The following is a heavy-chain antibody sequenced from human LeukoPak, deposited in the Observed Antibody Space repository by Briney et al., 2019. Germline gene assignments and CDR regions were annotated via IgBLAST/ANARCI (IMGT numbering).Heavy chain of an antibody. D-gene: IGHD2-15*01. CDR1: GFPFSSYS. V-gene: IGHV3-48*02. CDR2: ISGSSSTI. CDR3: ARSYCSGGGCYQFAY. Sequence: GGSLKLSCAASGFPFSSYSINWVRQAPGKGLEWISHISGSSSTIYYADSVKGRFTISRDDAKTSLYLQMNSLRDEDTAVYYCARSYCSGGGCYQFAYWGQGTLVTPSS. J-gene: IGHJ4*02.